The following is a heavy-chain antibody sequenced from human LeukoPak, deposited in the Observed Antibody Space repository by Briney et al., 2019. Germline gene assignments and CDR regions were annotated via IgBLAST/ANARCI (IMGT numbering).Heavy chain of an antibody. Sequence: ASVKVSCKASGYTSTSYDINWVRQATGQGLEWMGWMNPNSGNTGYAQKFQGRVTITRNTSISTAYMELSSLRSEDTAVYYCARGVDERIRYFDWLPQYNWFDPWGQGTLVTVSS. D-gene: IGHD3-9*01. J-gene: IGHJ5*02. V-gene: IGHV1-8*03. CDR1: GYTSTSYD. CDR3: ARGVDERIRYFDWLPQYNWFDP. CDR2: MNPNSGNT.